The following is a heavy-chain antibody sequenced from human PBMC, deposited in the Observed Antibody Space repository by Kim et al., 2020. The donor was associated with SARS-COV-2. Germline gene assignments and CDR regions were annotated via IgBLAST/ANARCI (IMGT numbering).Heavy chain of an antibody. J-gene: IGHJ3*01. V-gene: IGHV3-23*01. CDR2: ISGSGRTT. Sequence: GGSLRLSCAASGFTFSNYGLTWVRQAPGKGLEWVSAISGSGRTTRYADSVKGRFTISRDNSKNTLYLQMNSLRAEDTAVYYCAKDPNGDYLGAFDFWGQRTMVTVSS. CDR1: GFTFSNYG. CDR3: AKDPNGDYLGAFDF. D-gene: IGHD4-17*01.